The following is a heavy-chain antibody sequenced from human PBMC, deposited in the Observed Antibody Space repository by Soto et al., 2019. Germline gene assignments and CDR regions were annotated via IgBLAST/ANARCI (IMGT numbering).Heavy chain of an antibody. CDR2: INHSGST. D-gene: IGHD3-22*01. Sequence: SETLSLTCAVYGGSFSGYYWSWIRQPPVKGLEWIGEINHSGSTNYNPSLKSRVTISVDTSKNQFSLKLSSVTAADTAVYYCARDSSGYYSFDYWGQGTLVTVSS. V-gene: IGHV4-34*01. CDR1: GGSFSGYY. CDR3: ARDSSGYYSFDY. J-gene: IGHJ4*02.